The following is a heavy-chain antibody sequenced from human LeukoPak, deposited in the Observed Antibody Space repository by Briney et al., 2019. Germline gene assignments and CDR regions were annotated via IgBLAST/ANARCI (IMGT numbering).Heavy chain of an antibody. D-gene: IGHD5-24*01. J-gene: IGHJ3*02. V-gene: IGHV5-51*01. CDR3: ARLSRMAATLDAFDI. CDR2: IYPGDSDT. Sequence: GESLKISCEGSGYMFTSNWIGWVRQLSGKGLEWMGIIYPGDSDTRYRPSFQGQVTISADKSISTAYLQWSSLKASDTAIYYCARLSRMAATLDAFDIWGQGTMVTVSS. CDR1: GYMFTSNW.